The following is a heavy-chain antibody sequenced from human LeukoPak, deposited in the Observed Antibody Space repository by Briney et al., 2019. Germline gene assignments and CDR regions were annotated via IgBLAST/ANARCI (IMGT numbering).Heavy chain of an antibody. CDR3: ARTYYDVFSGYYSGGGPFDY. D-gene: IGHD3-3*01. V-gene: IGHV4-61*02. J-gene: IGHJ4*02. CDR2: TYTSGYT. Sequence: PSETLSLTCTVSGGSISSGGYYWTWVRQPAGKGLEWIGRTYTSGYTNYNPSLKSRVTISVDTSKNQFSLKLSSVTVADTAVYYCARTYYDVFSGYYSGGGPFDYWGQGTLVTVSS. CDR1: GGSISSGGYY.